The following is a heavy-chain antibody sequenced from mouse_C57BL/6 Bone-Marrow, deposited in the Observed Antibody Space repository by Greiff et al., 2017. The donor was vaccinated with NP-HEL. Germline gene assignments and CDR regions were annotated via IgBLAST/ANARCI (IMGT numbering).Heavy chain of an antibody. D-gene: IGHD2-12*01. J-gene: IGHJ4*01. V-gene: IGHV5-15*01. CDR1: GFTFSDYG. CDR3: ARHGYRGAMDY. Sequence: DVMLVESGGGLVQPGGSLKLSCAASGFTFSDYGMAWVRQAPRKGPEWVAFISNLAYSIYYADTVTGRFTISRENAKNTLYLEMSSLRSEDTAMYYCARHGYRGAMDYWGQGTSVTVSS. CDR2: ISNLAYSI.